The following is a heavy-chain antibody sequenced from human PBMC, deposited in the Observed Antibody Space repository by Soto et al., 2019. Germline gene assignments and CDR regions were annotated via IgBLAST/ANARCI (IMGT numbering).Heavy chain of an antibody. Sequence: EVQLVESGGGLVQPGGSLRLSCAASGFTFSNYWMSWVRQAPGKGLEWVANIKQDGSERNYVDSVKGRFTISSDNAKNSLYVQLNSLRAEDTAVYYCARAGSENDYWGQGTLVTVSS. D-gene: IGHD3-10*01. CDR2: IKQDGSER. CDR1: GFTFSNYW. V-gene: IGHV3-7*05. J-gene: IGHJ4*02. CDR3: ARAGSENDY.